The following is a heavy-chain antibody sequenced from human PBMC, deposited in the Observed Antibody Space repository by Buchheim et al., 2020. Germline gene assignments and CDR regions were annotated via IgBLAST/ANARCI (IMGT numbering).Heavy chain of an antibody. D-gene: IGHD2-2*01. V-gene: IGHV3-30*18. J-gene: IGHJ6*02. Sequence: QVQLVESGGGVVQPGRSLRLSCAASGFTFSSYGMHWVRQAPGKGLEWVAVISYGGSNKYYADSVKGRFTISRDNSKNKLYLQMNSLRAEDTAVYYCAKDRGCSSTSCYYYYYYGMDVWGQGTT. CDR1: GFTFSSYG. CDR3: AKDRGCSSTSCYYYYYYGMDV. CDR2: ISYGGSNK.